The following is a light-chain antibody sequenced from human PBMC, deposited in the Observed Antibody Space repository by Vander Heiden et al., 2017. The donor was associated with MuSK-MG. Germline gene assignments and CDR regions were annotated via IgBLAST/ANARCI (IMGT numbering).Light chain of an antibody. CDR2: AAS. CDR1: QGISSY. CDR3: QQSYSTPRT. J-gene: IGKJ1*01. Sequence: DIQITLSPSSLSASVGDRATITCRASQGISSYLNWYQQKPGKAPKLLIYAASSLQSRVPSRFSGSGSGTDFTLTISSLQPEDFATYYCQQSYSTPRTFGQGTKVEIK. V-gene: IGKV1-39*01.